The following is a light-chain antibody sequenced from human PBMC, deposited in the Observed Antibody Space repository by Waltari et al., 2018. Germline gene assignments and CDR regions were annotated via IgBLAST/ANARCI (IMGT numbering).Light chain of an antibody. J-gene: IGKJ4*01. CDR3: QQRKSWPLT. CDR2: DVS. Sequence: EIVLTQSPATLSLSPGERATLSCRASQSIANQLAWYQQKPGQAPRLLLYDVSNRATAIPARFSGRGSGTDFTLTISSLEPEDFAVYYCQQRKSWPLTFGGGTKVEIK. CDR1: QSIANQ. V-gene: IGKV3-11*01.